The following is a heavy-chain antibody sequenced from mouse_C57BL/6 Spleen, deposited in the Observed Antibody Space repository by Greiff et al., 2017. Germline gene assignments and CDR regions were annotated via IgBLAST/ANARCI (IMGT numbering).Heavy chain of an antibody. D-gene: IGHD1-1*01. Sequence: EVMLVESGGGLVQPGESLKLSCESNEYEFPSHDMSWVRKTPEKRLELVAAINSDGGSTSYPDTMERRFIISRDNTKMTLYLQMSSLRSEDAALYYCERQVLRYPHWDFDVWGTGTTVTVSS. CDR2: INSDGGST. V-gene: IGHV5-2*01. CDR1: EYEFPSHD. CDR3: ERQVLRYPHWDFDV. J-gene: IGHJ1*03.